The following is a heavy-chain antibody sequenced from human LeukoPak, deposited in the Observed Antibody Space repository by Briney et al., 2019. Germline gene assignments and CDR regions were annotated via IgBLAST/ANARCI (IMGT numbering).Heavy chain of an antibody. D-gene: IGHD3-22*01. J-gene: IGHJ4*02. CDR2: FLYSGNT. CDR1: GDSISSSY. Sequence: SETLSLTCIVSGDSISSSYWSWIRQPPGKGLEWIGYFLYSGNTNYNPSLKSRLSISVDTSKSQFFLKLTSVTAADTAMYYCARDGGYYGDHWGQGILVTVSS. V-gene: IGHV4-59*01. CDR3: ARDGGYYGDH.